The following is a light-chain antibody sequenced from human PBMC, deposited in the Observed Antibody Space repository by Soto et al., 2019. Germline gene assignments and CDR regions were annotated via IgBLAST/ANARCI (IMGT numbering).Light chain of an antibody. V-gene: IGKV3-20*01. CDR1: QSVSGTY. CDR3: QQYGASPFN. J-gene: IGKJ3*01. Sequence: EMVLTQSPGTLSLSPGERATLSCRASQSVSGTYLAWYQQRPGQAPKVLIYGASSRAAGIPDRFSGSGSGTDFTLTISRLEPDDFAVYYCQQYGASPFNFGPGTKVDIK. CDR2: GAS.